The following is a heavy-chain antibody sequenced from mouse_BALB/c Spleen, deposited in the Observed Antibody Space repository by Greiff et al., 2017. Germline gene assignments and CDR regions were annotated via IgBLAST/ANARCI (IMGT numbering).Heavy chain of an antibody. CDR1: GFTFTDYY. J-gene: IGHJ4*01. Sequence: EVQLVESGGGLVQPGGSLRLSCATSGFTFTDYYMSWVRQPPGKALEWLGFIRNKANGYTTEYSASVKGRFTISRDNSQSILYLQMNTLRAEDSATYYCARDIGAVLYYYAMDYWGQGTSVTVSS. V-gene: IGHV7-3*02. CDR2: IRNKANGYTT. CDR3: ARDIGAVLYYYAMDY. D-gene: IGHD3-3*01.